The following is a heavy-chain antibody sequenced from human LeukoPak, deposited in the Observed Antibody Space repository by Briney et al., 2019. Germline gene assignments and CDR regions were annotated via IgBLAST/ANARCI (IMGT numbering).Heavy chain of an antibody. Sequence: VASVKVSCKASGYMFAAFGITWVRQAPGQGLEWMGSIRVHNGDTNYAQKFQGRLTMTTDTSATTAYMELRSLKSDDTAVYYCARDRYDVGVAFDFWGQGTMVTVSS. V-gene: IGHV1-18*01. CDR2: IRVHNGDT. CDR1: GYMFAAFG. CDR3: ARDRYDVGVAFDF. D-gene: IGHD3-9*01. J-gene: IGHJ3*01.